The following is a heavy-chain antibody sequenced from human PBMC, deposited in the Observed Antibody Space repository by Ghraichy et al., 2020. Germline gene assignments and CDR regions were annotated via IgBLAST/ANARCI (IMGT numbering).Heavy chain of an antibody. CDR1: GYTFSGYY. CDR2: INSDTGDT. Sequence: ASVKVSCKASGYTFSGYYIYWVRQAPGQGLEWMGWINSDTGDTNYAQKFQDWVTMTRDTSITTLYMELRRLTSDDTAIYYCARSGFYYGLDVWGQGTTVTVSS. J-gene: IGHJ6*02. CDR3: ARSGFYYGLDV. V-gene: IGHV1-2*04. D-gene: IGHD3-10*01.